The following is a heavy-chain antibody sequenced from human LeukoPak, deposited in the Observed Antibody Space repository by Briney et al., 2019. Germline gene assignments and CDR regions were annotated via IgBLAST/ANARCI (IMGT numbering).Heavy chain of an antibody. Sequence: SQTLSLTCTVSGGSISSGSYYWSWIRQPAGKGLEWIGRIYTSGSTNYNPSLKSRVTISVDTSKKQFSLKLSSVTAADTAVYYCAIQRDGGYDFWSGYYDYWGQGTLVTVSS. J-gene: IGHJ4*02. V-gene: IGHV4-61*02. D-gene: IGHD3-3*01. CDR2: IYTSGST. CDR1: GGSISSGSYY. CDR3: AIQRDGGYDFWSGYYDY.